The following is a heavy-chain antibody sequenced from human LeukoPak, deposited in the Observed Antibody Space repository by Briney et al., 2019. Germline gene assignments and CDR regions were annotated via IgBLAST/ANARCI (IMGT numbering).Heavy chain of an antibody. D-gene: IGHD3-10*01. Sequence: SETLSLTCTVSGGSVSSNNYQWNWIRQPPGKGLEWIGDIYHSGSTNYNPSLNSRVTISVDTSKNQFSLKLSSVTAADTAVYYCARRLVGQTFDYWGQGTLVTVSS. CDR2: IYHSGST. CDR3: ARRLVGQTFDY. J-gene: IGHJ4*02. V-gene: IGHV4-61*01. CDR1: GGSVSSNNYQ.